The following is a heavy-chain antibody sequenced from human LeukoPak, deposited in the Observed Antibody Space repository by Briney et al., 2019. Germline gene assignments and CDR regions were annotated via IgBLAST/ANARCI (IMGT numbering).Heavy chain of an antibody. V-gene: IGHV3-48*03. Sequence: QPGGSLRLSCAPPGFTLISYEMNWVRQAPGKGLEWISYISDSGSTTYYADSVKGRFSISRDNAKNSLYLQMTSLRAEDTAVYYCARIGYSNWGDALDIWGQGTMVTASS. D-gene: IGHD6-13*01. CDR2: ISDSGSTT. J-gene: IGHJ3*02. CDR3: ARIGYSNWGDALDI. CDR1: GFTLISYE.